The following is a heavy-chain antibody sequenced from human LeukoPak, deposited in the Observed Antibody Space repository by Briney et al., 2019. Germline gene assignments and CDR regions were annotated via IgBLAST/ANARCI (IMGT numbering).Heavy chain of an antibody. CDR1: GFTFSSYG. J-gene: IGHJ6*02. CDR2: ISYDGSNK. V-gene: IGHV3-30*18. CDR3: AKDLGGDHGERGMDV. D-gene: IGHD1-26*01. Sequence: PGRSLRLSCAASGFTFSSYGMRWVRQAPGKGLEWVAVISYDGSNKYYADSVKGRFTISRDNSKNTLYLQTNSLRAEDTAVYYCAKDLGGDHGERGMDVWGQGTTVTVSS.